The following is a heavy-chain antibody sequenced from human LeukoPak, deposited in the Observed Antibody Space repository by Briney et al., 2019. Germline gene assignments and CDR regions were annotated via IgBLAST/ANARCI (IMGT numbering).Heavy chain of an antibody. D-gene: IGHD4-23*01. CDR2: VFHSGT. CDR3: TKTSGGGGHDS. Sequence: SETLSLTCSVSGYSIGTGNYWAWVRQPPGKGLEWIGCVFHSGTHYKSSLTSRATISMDTSANQFSLKLTSMTAADPAFYYCTKTSGGGGHDSWGQGILVTVSS. V-gene: IGHV4-38-2*01. J-gene: IGHJ5*01. CDR1: GYSIGTGNY.